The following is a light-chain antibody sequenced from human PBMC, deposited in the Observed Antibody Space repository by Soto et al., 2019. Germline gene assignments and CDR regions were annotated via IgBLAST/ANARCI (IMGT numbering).Light chain of an antibody. CDR2: LNSDGSH. Sequence: QPVLTQSPSASASLGASVKLTCTLSSGHSSYAIAWHQQQPEKGPRYLMKLNSDGSHSKGDGIPARFSGSSSGAERYLTISSLQSEDEADYYCQTWGTGIRVFGTGTKVT. J-gene: IGLJ1*01. V-gene: IGLV4-69*01. CDR3: QTWGTGIRV. CDR1: SGHSSYA.